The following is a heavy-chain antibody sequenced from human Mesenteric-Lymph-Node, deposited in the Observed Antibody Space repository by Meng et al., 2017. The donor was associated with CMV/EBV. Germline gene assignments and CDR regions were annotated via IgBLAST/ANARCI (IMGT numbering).Heavy chain of an antibody. CDR3: AKDKYQLPLDWFDP. CDR2: ISDDGDTT. V-gene: IGHV3-23*01. Sequence: GESLKISCLASGFAFSSSAMNWVRQAPGKGLEWVSSISDDGDTTYYGDFVKGRFTVSRDNSKNTLFLQMNSLRVEDTAVYYCAKDKYQLPLDWFDPWGQGTLVTVSS. CDR1: GFAFSSSA. J-gene: IGHJ5*02. D-gene: IGHD2-2*01.